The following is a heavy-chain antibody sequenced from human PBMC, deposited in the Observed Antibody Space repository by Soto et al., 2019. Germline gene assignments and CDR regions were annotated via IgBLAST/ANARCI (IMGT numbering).Heavy chain of an antibody. V-gene: IGHV3-30*18. CDR2: ISYDGSNK. CDR3: AKDYGSRILIFLEWLTSYYGMDV. Sequence: PGGSLRLSCAASGFTFSSYGMHWVRQAPGKGLEWVAVISYDGSNKYYADSVKGRFTISRDNSKNTLYLQMNSLRAEDTAVYYCAKDYGSRILIFLEWLTSYYGMDVWGQGTTGTV. J-gene: IGHJ6*02. D-gene: IGHD3-3*01. CDR1: GFTFSSYG.